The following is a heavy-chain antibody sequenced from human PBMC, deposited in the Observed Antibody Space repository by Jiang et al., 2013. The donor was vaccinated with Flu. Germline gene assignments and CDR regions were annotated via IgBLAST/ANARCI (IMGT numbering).Heavy chain of an antibody. CDR1: GGTFSSYA. CDR2: IIPILGIA. CDR3: AREGGRDGYRNRPFDY. V-gene: IGHV1-69*04. D-gene: IGHD5-24*01. J-gene: IGHJ4*02. Sequence: VKKPGSSVKVSCKASGGTFSSYAISWVRQAPGQGLEWMGRIIPILGIANYAQKFQGRVTITADKSTSTAYMELSSLRSEDTAVYYCAREGGRDGYRNRPFDYWGQGTLVTVSS.